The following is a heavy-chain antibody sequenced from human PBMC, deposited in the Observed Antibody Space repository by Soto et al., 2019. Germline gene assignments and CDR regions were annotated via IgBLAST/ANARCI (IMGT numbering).Heavy chain of an antibody. V-gene: IGHV4-30-2*01. CDR1: GGSISSGGYS. Sequence: SETLSLTCAVSGGSISSGGYSWSWIRQPPGKGLEWIGYIYHSGSTYYNPSLKSRVTISVDRSKNQFSLKLSSVTAADTAVYYCARESGDSAVGYWGQGTLVTVSS. CDR2: IYHSGST. D-gene: IGHD2-21*02. CDR3: ARESGDSAVGY. J-gene: IGHJ4*02.